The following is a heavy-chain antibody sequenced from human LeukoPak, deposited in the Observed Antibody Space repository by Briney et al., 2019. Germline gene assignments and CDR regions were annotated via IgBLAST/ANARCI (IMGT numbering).Heavy chain of an antibody. D-gene: IGHD2-2*01. Sequence: ASVKVSCKASGYTFTGYYMHWVRQAPGQGREWMGRINPNSGGTNYAQKFQGRVTMTRDTSISTAYMELSRLRSDDTAVYYCARLEVPAAQNDYWGQGTLVTVSS. CDR1: GYTFTGYY. V-gene: IGHV1-2*06. J-gene: IGHJ4*02. CDR2: INPNSGGT. CDR3: ARLEVPAAQNDY.